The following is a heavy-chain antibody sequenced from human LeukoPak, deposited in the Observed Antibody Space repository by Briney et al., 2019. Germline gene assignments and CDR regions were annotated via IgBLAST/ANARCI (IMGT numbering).Heavy chain of an antibody. CDR3: AKDPLPLEDWFHP. J-gene: IGHJ5*02. V-gene: IGHV3-23*01. CDR2: ISGSGGST. CDR1: GFTFSSYA. Sequence: GGSLSLSCAASGFTFSSYAMSGVRQAPGKGLEWVSAISGSGGSTYYADSVKGRFTISRDNSKNMRYLQMNSLRAEDTAVYYCAKDPLPLEDWFHPWAQGTLVTVSS.